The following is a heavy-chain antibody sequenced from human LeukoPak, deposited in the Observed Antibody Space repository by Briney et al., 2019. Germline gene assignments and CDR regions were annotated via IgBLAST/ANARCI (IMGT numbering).Heavy chain of an antibody. J-gene: IGHJ3*02. D-gene: IGHD3-10*01. Sequence: ASVKVSCKASGYTFTSYYMHWVRQAPGQGLEWMGWINPNSGGTNYAQKFQGRVTMTRDTSISTAYMELSRLRSDDTAVYYCARVWAYYYYGSGSIVDDAFDIWGQGTMVTVSS. CDR2: INPNSGGT. CDR1: GYTFTSYY. V-gene: IGHV1-2*02. CDR3: ARVWAYYYYGSGSIVDDAFDI.